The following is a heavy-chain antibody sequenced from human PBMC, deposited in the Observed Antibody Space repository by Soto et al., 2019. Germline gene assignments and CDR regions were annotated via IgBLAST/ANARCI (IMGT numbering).Heavy chain of an antibody. CDR2: IYYSGNT. V-gene: IGHV4-34*01. CDR1: GGSFSGYY. CDR3: ARAHGSGWGAFDI. J-gene: IGHJ3*02. D-gene: IGHD3-10*01. Sequence: SETLSLTCAVYGGSFSGYYWSWIRQPPGKGLEWIGSIYYSGNTYYNPSLKSRVTISVDTSKSQFSLKLSSVTAADTAVYYCARAHGSGWGAFDIWGQGTMVTVSS.